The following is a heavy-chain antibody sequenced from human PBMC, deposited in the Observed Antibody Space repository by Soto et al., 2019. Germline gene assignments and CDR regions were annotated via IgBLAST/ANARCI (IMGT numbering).Heavy chain of an antibody. Sequence: ASVKVSCKASGYTFTSYYMHWVRQAPGQGLEWMGIINPSGGSTSYAQKFQGRVTMTTDTSTSTAYMELRSLRSDDTAVYYCARGIGGYFGVDYYYGMDVWGQGTTVTISS. CDR1: GYTFTSYY. V-gene: IGHV1-46*01. CDR3: ARGIGGYFGVDYYYGMDV. CDR2: INPSGGST. D-gene: IGHD3-16*01. J-gene: IGHJ6*02.